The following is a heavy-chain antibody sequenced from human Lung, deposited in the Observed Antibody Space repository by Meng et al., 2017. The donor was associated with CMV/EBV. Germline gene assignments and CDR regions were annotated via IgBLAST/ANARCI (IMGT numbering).Heavy chain of an antibody. Sequence: AXVXVSXXAAGYTFAGYHLHWLRQAPGQGLEWLGWINPRSGGTTYAPNFRGRVTMTTDTSVNTVYMQLSRLIPDDTATYFCARWGGGDIIVVPAAFDNWGQGXLVTVSS. J-gene: IGHJ4*02. V-gene: IGHV1-2*02. CDR2: INPRSGGT. CDR1: GYTFAGYH. D-gene: IGHD2-2*01. CDR3: ARWGGGDIIVVPAAFDN.